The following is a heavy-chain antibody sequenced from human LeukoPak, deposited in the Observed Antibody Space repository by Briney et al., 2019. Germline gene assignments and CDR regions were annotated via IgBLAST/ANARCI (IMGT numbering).Heavy chain of an antibody. CDR2: INPNSGGT. Sequence: GASVKVSCKASGYTFTGYYMHWVRQAPGHGPEWMGWINPNSGGTNYAQKFQGRVTMTRDTSISTAYMELSRLRSDDTAVYYCARGLGGSYLDFDYWGQGTLVTVSS. CDR3: ARGLGGSYLDFDY. V-gene: IGHV1-2*02. CDR1: GYTFTGYY. D-gene: IGHD1-26*01. J-gene: IGHJ4*02.